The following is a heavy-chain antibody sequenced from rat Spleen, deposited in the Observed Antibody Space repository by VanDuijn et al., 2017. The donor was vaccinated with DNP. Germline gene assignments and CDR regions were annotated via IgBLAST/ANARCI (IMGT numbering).Heavy chain of an antibody. CDR1: GFTFNNYW. CDR2: ITSSGGTT. CDR3: ARWFNSGYYFDY. J-gene: IGHJ2*01. Sequence: EVQLVESGGDLVRPGRSLKLSCVASGFTFNNYWMTWIRQVSGKGLDWVASITSSGGTTYYPDSVKGRFTISRDNAKNILYLQMNSLRSEDTATYYCARWFNSGYYFDYWGQGVMVTVSS. D-gene: IGHD4-3*01. V-gene: IGHV5-31*01.